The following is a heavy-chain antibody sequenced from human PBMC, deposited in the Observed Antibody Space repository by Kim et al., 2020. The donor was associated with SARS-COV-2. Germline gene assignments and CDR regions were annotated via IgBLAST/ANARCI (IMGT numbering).Heavy chain of an antibody. V-gene: IGHV3-73*01. Sequence: GGSLRLSCAASVFTFSASAMHWVRQASGKGLEWVGRIRSKPNNYATSYAASVTGRFTISRDDSTNTVYLQMDSLKTDDTAVYFCSRHSGKHGDRGFDNWG. D-gene: IGHD4-17*01. CDR2: IRSKPNNYAT. J-gene: IGHJ4*01. CDR3: SRHSGKHGDRGFDN. CDR1: VFTFSASA.